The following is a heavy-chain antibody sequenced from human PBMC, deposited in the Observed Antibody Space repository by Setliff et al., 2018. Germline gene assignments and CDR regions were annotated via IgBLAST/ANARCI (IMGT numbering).Heavy chain of an antibody. CDR3: AKQGDLAFDY. J-gene: IGHJ4*02. CDR2: IDPKSGRT. V-gene: IGHV1-2*02. D-gene: IGHD3-16*01. CDR1: GGTFSSFG. Sequence: ASVKVSCKASGGTFSSFGISWVWQAPGQGLEWVGWIDPKSGRTKYAVKFQGRVTMTRDTSSSTIYMEVNSLTSDDTAVYFCAKQGDLAFDYWGQGTQVTVSS.